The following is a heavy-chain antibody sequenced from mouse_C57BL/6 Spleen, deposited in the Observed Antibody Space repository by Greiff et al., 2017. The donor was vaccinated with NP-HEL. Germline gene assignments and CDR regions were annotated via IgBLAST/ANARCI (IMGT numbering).Heavy chain of an antibody. Sequence: DVKPQESGPGLVKPSQSLSLTCSVTGYSITSGYYWNWIRQFPGNKLEWMGYISYDGSNNYNPSLKNRISITRDTSKNQFFLKLNSVTTEDTATYYCARDLWDWGQGTTLTVSS. J-gene: IGHJ2*01. D-gene: IGHD6-2*01. CDR1: GYSITSGYY. CDR3: ARDLWD. CDR2: ISYDGSN. V-gene: IGHV3-6*01.